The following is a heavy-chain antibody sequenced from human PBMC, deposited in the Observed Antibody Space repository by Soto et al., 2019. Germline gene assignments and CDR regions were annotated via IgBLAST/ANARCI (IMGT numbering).Heavy chain of an antibody. D-gene: IGHD3-10*01. Sequence: EVQLVESGGGLVQPGGSLRLSCAASGFTFSSYWMSWVRQAPGKGLEWVANIKQDGSEKYYVDSVKGRFTISRDNAKNSLYLQMNSLRAEDTAVYYCARARSMVRGVISPWFDPWGQGTLVTVSS. CDR1: GFTFSSYW. CDR3: ARARSMVRGVISPWFDP. CDR2: IKQDGSEK. V-gene: IGHV3-7*04. J-gene: IGHJ5*02.